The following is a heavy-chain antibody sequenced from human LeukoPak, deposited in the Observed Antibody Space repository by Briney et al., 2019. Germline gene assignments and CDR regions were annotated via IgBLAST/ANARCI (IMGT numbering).Heavy chain of an antibody. D-gene: IGHD3-3*01. Sequence: GGSLRLSCAASGFTFSSYAMSWVRQAPGKGLEWVSAIRGGGGSTYYADSVKGRFTISRDNSKNTLYLQMNSLRAEDTAVYYCAKDRNKSLLITIFGVVIGWFDHWGQGTLVTVSS. J-gene: IGHJ5*02. CDR3: AKDRNKSLLITIFGVVIGWFDH. V-gene: IGHV3-23*01. CDR1: GFTFSSYA. CDR2: IRGGGGST.